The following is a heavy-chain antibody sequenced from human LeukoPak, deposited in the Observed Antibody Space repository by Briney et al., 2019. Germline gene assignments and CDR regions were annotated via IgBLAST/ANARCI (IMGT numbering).Heavy chain of an antibody. D-gene: IGHD3-10*01. CDR1: GGSISSGDYY. Sequence: SETLSLTCTVSGGSISSGDYYWSWIRQPPGKGLEWIGYIYYSGSTYYNPSLKSRVTISVDTSKNQFSLKLSSVTAADTAVYYCARTGSGSPRRFDPWGQGTLVTVSS. CDR2: IYYSGST. J-gene: IGHJ5*02. V-gene: IGHV4-30-4*01. CDR3: ARTGSGSPRRFDP.